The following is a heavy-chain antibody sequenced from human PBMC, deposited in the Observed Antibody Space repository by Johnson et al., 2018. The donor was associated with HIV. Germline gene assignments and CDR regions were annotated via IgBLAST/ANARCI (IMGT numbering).Heavy chain of an antibody. CDR2: IYSVGCS. CDR3: ARAEQLAGGAFDI. J-gene: IGHJ3*02. D-gene: IGHD6-6*01. CDR1: GFTVSSNY. Sequence: VQLVESGGGLVQPGGSLRLSCAASGFTVSSNYMSWFRQAPGSGLVWVSVIYSVGCSYYAVSVQGRFTISRDNSKNTLYLQMNSLRAEDTAVYYCARAEQLAGGAFDIWGQGTMVTVSS. V-gene: IGHV3-66*02.